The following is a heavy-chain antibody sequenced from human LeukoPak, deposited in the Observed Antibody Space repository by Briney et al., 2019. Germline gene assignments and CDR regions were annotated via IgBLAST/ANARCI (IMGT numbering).Heavy chain of an antibody. CDR1: AGTFSRYA. CDR3: ARAGYEWELQFDY. J-gene: IGHJ4*02. Sequence: GASVKVSCKASAGTFSRYAISWVRQAPGQGLEWMGGIIPIFGTANYAQKFQGRVTITTDESTSTAYMELSSLRSEDTAVYYCARAGYEWELQFDYWGQGTLVTVSS. CDR2: IIPIFGTA. V-gene: IGHV1-69*05. D-gene: IGHD1-26*01.